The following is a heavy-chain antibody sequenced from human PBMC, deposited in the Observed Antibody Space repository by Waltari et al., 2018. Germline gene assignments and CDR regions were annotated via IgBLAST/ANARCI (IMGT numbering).Heavy chain of an antibody. J-gene: IGHJ3*02. D-gene: IGHD6-13*01. CDR2: IYYSGST. CDR1: GGSISSSSYY. CDR3: ARDLIIAAAGCAFDI. V-gene: IGHV4-39*01. Sequence: QLQLQESGPGLVKPSETLSLTCTVSGGSISSSSYYWGWIRQPPGKGLEWIGSIYYSGSTYYNPSLKSRVTISVDTSKNQFSLKLSSVTAADTAVYYCARDLIIAAAGCAFDIWGQGTMVTVSS.